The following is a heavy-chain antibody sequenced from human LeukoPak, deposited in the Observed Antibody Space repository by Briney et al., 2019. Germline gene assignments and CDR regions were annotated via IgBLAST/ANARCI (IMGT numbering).Heavy chain of an antibody. V-gene: IGHV1-2*02. CDR2: INPSNGVT. Sequence: ASVTVSLKCSGYTSHHKYIHWVRQPPALGLEWMGWINPSNGVTNYAQWVQGRVRLTSDTANSTAYMELRRQSSGDSAVYLCARRVLKQVGTNWFDHWGQGTLVTVSS. CDR1: GYTSHHKY. CDR3: ARRVLKQVGTNWFDH. D-gene: IGHD4-23*01. J-gene: IGHJ5*02.